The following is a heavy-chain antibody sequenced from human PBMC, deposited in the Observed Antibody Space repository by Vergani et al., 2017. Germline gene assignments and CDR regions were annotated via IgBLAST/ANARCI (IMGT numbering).Heavy chain of an antibody. CDR2: ITPFDSKI. CDR3: TRHVPCGDGACLHFDH. V-gene: IGHV5-51*01. CDR1: ESSFTSNQ. D-gene: IGHD2-21*01. Sequence: EVMLVQSGAEVKKPGESLKISCKYSESSFTSNQIAWVRQMSGKGLQWMGNITPFDSKIAYSPSFQGQVIMSIDKSITTAYLQWRSLEASDTAIYYCTRHVPCGDGACLHFDHWCQGTQVTVSS. J-gene: IGHJ4*02.